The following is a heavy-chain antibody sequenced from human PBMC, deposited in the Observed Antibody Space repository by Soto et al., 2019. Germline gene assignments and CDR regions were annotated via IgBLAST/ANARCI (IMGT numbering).Heavy chain of an antibody. CDR2: IKRDGSEE. D-gene: IGHD3-10*01. Sequence: GGSLRLSCEASGFTFGTYWMSWVRQAPGKGLEWVANIKRDGSEEYYVDSVRGRFTISRDNAENSLFLQMNSLRAEDTAVYYCAKERDYYGSGSYHKDYWGQGTLVTVSS. J-gene: IGHJ4*02. CDR3: AKERDYYGSGSYHKDY. CDR1: GFTFGTYW. V-gene: IGHV3-7*03.